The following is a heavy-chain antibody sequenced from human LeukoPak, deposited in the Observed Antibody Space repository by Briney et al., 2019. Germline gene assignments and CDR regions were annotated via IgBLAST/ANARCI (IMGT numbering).Heavy chain of an antibody. V-gene: IGHV3-23*01. CDR1: GFTYSSFA. J-gene: IGHJ6*04. CDR2: IGGKGCNT. CDR3: AKVRNSVQVHYHGLDI. D-gene: IGHD5/OR15-5a*01. Sequence: PGGPVRLSCAASGFTYSSFAMIWLREAPGEGLEWVSDIGGKGCNTYCADRVERRRTISRDNHTNTLYLQMNSLKLEDTATYYCAKVRNSVQVHYHGLDIWGKGTTVTVSS.